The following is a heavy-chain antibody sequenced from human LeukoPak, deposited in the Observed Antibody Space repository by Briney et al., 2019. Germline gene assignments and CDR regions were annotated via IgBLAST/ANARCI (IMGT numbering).Heavy chain of an antibody. CDR3: ARDRGADRFDY. Sequence: GGSLRLSCAASGFTFSSYSMNWVRQAPGKGLEWVSSISSSSSYIYYADSVKGRFTISRDNAKNSLYLQMNGLRAEDTAVYYCARDRGADRFDYWGQGTLVTVSS. V-gene: IGHV3-21*06. D-gene: IGHD3-10*01. CDR2: ISSSSSYI. J-gene: IGHJ4*02. CDR1: GFTFSSYS.